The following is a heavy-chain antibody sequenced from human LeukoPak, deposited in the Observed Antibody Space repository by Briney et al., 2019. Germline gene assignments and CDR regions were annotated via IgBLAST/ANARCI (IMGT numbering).Heavy chain of an antibody. CDR1: GYSFTSYW. CDR3: ARRFSHYYYYMDV. V-gene: IGHV5-51*01. Sequence: GESLKISCKGSGYSFTSYWIGWVGQMPGKGLEWMGIIYPGDSDTRYSPSFQGQVTISADKSISTAYLQWSSLKASDTTMYYCARRFSHYYYYMDVWGKGTTVTVSS. J-gene: IGHJ6*03. CDR2: IYPGDSDT.